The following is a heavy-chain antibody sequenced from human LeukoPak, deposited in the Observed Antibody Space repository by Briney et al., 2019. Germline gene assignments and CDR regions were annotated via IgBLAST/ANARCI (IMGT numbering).Heavy chain of an antibody. CDR2: INHSGGST. Sequence: ASVKVSCKASGYIFTNYYMHWVRQAPGQGLEWMGIINHSGGSTNYAQKFQGRVTMTRDTSTSTVHMELSSLRPEDTAVYYCSRGSEEVELAYWGQGTLVTVSS. V-gene: IGHV1-46*01. CDR1: GYIFTNYY. CDR3: SRGSEEVELAY. J-gene: IGHJ4*02.